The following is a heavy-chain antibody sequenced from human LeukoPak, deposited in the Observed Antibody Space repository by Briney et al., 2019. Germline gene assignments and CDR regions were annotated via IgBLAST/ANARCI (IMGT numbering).Heavy chain of an antibody. J-gene: IGHJ3*02. CDR1: GFTFSNYW. CDR3: ARDGLFPAFDAFDI. CDR2: IKQDGSVK. D-gene: IGHD2-21*01. V-gene: IGHV3-7*01. Sequence: GGSLRLSCAASGFTFSNYWMSWVRQAPEKGLEWVANIKQDGSVKQYVDSMKGRFTISRDNAKNSLYLQMHSLRAEDTAVYYCARDGLFPAFDAFDIWGQGTMVTVSS.